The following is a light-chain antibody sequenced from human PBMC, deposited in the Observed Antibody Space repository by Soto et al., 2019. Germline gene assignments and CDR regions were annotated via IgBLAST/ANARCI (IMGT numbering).Light chain of an antibody. CDR2: AAS. CDR3: QQSYSTPRT. J-gene: IGKJ2*02. Sequence: DIQMTQSPSSLSASVGDRVTITCRASQSISTYLNWYQQKVGKAPKLLIYAASSLQRGVPSMFSDSGSGTDFTLNISSLQPEDFATYYCQQSYSTPRTFGQGTKLEIK. V-gene: IGKV1-39*01. CDR1: QSISTY.